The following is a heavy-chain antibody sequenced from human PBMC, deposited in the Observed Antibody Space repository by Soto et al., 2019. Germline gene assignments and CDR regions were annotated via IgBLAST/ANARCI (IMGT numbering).Heavy chain of an antibody. CDR1: GFTFSRYD. V-gene: IGHV3-30-3*01. CDR2: ISYDGSNK. D-gene: IGHD6-13*01. J-gene: IGHJ3*02. Sequence: QVQLVESGGDVVQPGRSLRLSCAASGFTFSRYDMHWVRQAPGKGLEWVAVISYDGSNKYYADSVKGRFTISRDNSKNTLYLPMNSLRAEDTAVYYCARGGYSSTEDAFYIWGQGTMVTGAS. CDR3: ARGGYSSTEDAFYI.